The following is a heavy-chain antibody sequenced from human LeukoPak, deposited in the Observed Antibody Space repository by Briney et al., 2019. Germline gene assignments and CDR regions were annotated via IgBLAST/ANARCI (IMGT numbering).Heavy chain of an antibody. D-gene: IGHD2-8*01. V-gene: IGHV1-8*01. J-gene: IGHJ4*02. Sequence: ASVKVSCKASGYTFTSYDINWVRQATGQGLEWMGWMNPNSGNTGYAQKFQGRVTMTRNTSISTAYMELSSLKASDTAMYYCARQPRGTYYHFDFWGQGTLVTVSS. CDR3: ARQPRGTYYHFDF. CDR1: GYTFTSYD. CDR2: MNPNSGNT.